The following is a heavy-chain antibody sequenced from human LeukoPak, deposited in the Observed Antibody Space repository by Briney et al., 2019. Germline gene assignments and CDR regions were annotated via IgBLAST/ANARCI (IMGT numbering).Heavy chain of an antibody. V-gene: IGHV3-9*01. D-gene: IGHD2-21*02. CDR3: AKVLAYCGGDCYSGGAFDT. Sequence: GGSLRLSCAASGFTFDDYAMHWVRQAPGKGLEWVSGISWNSGSIGYADSVKGRFTISRDNAKNSLYLQMNSLRAEDTALYYCAKVLAYCGGDCYSGGAFDTWGQGTMVTVSS. CDR2: ISWNSGSI. J-gene: IGHJ3*02. CDR1: GFTFDDYA.